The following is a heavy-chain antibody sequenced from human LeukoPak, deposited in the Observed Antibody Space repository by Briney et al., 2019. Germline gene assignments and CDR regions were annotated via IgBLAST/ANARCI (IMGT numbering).Heavy chain of an antibody. CDR2: IIGSGSST. Sequence: GGSLRLSCVVSGFTFSSYDMSWVRQAPGKGLEWVSAIIGSGSSTYYADSVKGRFTISRDNSKNTLYLQMNSLRAEDTAVYYCARFITGPYYFDYWGQGTLVTVSS. CDR3: ARFITGPYYFDY. V-gene: IGHV3-23*01. CDR1: GFTFSSYD. D-gene: IGHD3-22*01. J-gene: IGHJ4*02.